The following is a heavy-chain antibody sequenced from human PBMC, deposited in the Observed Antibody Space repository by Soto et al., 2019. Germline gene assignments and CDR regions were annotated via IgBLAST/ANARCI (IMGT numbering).Heavy chain of an antibody. D-gene: IGHD6-19*01. CDR3: AKDHQFSGWLSAQTFDY. J-gene: IGHJ4*02. CDR2: ITGSGDST. V-gene: IGHV3-23*01. CDR1: GFTFSSYA. Sequence: EVQLLESGGGLVQPGGSLRLSCAVSGFTFSSYAMSWVRQAPGKGLECVSSITGSGDSTYYADSVKGRFTISRDKSKSTLYLQMNSRRAEDTAVYYCAKDHQFSGWLSAQTFDYWGQGTQVTVSS.